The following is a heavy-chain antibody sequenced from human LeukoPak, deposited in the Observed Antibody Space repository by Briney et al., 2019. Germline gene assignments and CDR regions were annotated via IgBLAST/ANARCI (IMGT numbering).Heavy chain of an antibody. CDR2: ISYDGSNK. CDR3: AKGDKPGY. J-gene: IGHJ4*02. Sequence: GGSLRLSCAASGFTFSRYAMHWVRQAPGKGLEWVAVISYDGSNKDYADSVKGRFTISRDNSKNTLYLQMNSLRAEDTAVYYCAKGDKPGYWGQGTLITVSS. V-gene: IGHV3-30*04. CDR1: GFTFSRYA. D-gene: IGHD1-14*01.